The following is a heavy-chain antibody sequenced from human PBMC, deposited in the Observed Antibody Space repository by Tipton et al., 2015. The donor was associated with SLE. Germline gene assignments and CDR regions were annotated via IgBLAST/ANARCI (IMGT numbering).Heavy chain of an antibody. Sequence: SLRLSCAASGFTVSSNYMSWVRQAPGKGLEWVAFIRYDGSNKYYADSVKGRFTISRDNSKNTLYLQMNSLRAEDTAVYYCARVPRIGAPDPVDYCRQGTLVTVSS. CDR1: GFTVSSNY. V-gene: IGHV3-33*08. J-gene: IGHJ4*02. D-gene: IGHD1-14*01. CDR2: IRYDGSNK. CDR3: ARVPRIGAPDPVDY.